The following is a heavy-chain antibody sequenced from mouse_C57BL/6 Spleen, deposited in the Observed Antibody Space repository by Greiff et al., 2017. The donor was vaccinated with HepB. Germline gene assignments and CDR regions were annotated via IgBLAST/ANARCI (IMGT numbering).Heavy chain of an antibody. J-gene: IGHJ2*01. CDR2: INYDGSST. V-gene: IGHV5-16*01. Sequence: EVMLVESEGGLVQPGSSMKLSCTASGFTFSDYYMAWVRQVPEKGLEWVANINYDGSSTYYLDSLKSRFIISRDNAKNILYLQMSSLKSEDTATYYCARPDGDCFDYWGQGTTLTVSS. CDR3: ARPDGDCFDY. CDR1: GFTFSDYY.